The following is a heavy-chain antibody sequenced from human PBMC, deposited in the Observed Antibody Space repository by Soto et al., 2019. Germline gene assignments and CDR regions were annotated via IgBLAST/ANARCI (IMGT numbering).Heavy chain of an antibody. CDR1: GGSISSYY. CDR2: IYYSGST. CDR3: ARHALVVVAATPPNYYYYYYMDV. V-gene: IGHV4-59*08. J-gene: IGHJ6*03. D-gene: IGHD2-15*01. Sequence: SETLSLTCTVSGGSISSYYWSWIRQPPGKGLEWIGYIYYSGSTNYNPSLKSRVTISVDTSKNQFSLKLSSVTAADTAVYYCARHALVVVAATPPNYYYYYYMDVWGKGTTVTVSS.